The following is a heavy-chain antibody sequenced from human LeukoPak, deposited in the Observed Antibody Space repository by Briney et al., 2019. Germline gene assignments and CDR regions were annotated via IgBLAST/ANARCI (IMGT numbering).Heavy chain of an antibody. CDR2: IYRSGST. J-gene: IGHJ4*02. CDR3: AIAFGSGSYVIDC. Sequence: SETLSLTCAVSGYSIRSGYDWGWLRQPLGKGLEWIGTIYRSGSTYYKPSLKSRVTMSGDRSNNPFSLRLSSVNAADTVSYFCAIAFGSGSYVIDCWGKRSLVTVSS. D-gene: IGHD3-10*01. CDR1: GYSIRSGYD. V-gene: IGHV4-38-2*01.